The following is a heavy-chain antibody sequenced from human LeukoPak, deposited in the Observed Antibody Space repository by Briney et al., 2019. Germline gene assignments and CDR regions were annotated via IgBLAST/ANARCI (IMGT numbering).Heavy chain of an antibody. CDR2: MFSGGST. J-gene: IGHJ4*02. Sequence: PSETLSLTCTVSGGSISSSTFYWGWIRQPPGKGLEWIGSMFSGGSTYYNPSLKSRVTISVDTSKNHFSLKLRSVTAADTAVYYCARDYGYKTYYFDYWGQGTLVTVSS. CDR1: GGSISSSTFY. CDR3: ARDYGYKTYYFDY. V-gene: IGHV4-39*02. D-gene: IGHD5-24*01.